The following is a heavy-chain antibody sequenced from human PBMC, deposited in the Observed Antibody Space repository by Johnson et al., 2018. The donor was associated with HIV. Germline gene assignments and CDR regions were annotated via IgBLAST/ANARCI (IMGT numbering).Heavy chain of an antibody. CDR1: GFTFSSYD. V-gene: IGHV3-13*01. Sequence: VQLVESGGGLVQRGGSLRFSCAASGFTFSSYDMHWVRQATGKGLEWVSGIGTAGDTYYPDSVKGRFTISRDNSKNTLYLQMNSLRAEDTAVYYCARLEELLRAFDIWGQGTMVTVSS. CDR3: ARLEELLRAFDI. D-gene: IGHD1-26*01. J-gene: IGHJ3*02. CDR2: IGTAGDT.